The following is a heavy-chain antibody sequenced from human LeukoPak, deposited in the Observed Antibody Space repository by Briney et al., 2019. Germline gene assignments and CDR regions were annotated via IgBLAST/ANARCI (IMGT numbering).Heavy chain of an antibody. Sequence: GGSLRLSCAASGFTFSSYSMNWVRQAPGKGLEWVSSISSSSSYIYYADSVKGRFTISRDKSKNTLYLQMNSLRAEDTAVYFCARDSTAYYYFDCWGQGTLVTVSS. D-gene: IGHD3-22*01. CDR2: ISSSSSYI. J-gene: IGHJ4*02. CDR3: ARDSTAYYYFDC. CDR1: GFTFSSYS. V-gene: IGHV3-21*04.